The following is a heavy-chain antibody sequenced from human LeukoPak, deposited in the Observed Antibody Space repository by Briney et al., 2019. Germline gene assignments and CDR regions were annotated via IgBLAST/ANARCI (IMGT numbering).Heavy chain of an antibody. CDR1: GFTFSSYE. J-gene: IGHJ4*02. Sequence: PGGSLRLSCAASGFTFSSYEMNWVRQAPGKGLEWVSYISTSGGTIYYADSVKGRFTISRDNAKNSLYLQMNSLRAEDTAVYYCARGDRGGDWGQGTLVTVSS. CDR3: ARGDRGGD. V-gene: IGHV3-48*03. CDR2: ISTSGGTI. D-gene: IGHD3-10*01.